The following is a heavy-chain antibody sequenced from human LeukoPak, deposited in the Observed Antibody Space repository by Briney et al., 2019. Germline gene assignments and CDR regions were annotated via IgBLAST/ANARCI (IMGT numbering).Heavy chain of an antibody. J-gene: IGHJ4*02. CDR1: GFTFSSYS. D-gene: IGHD3-3*01. CDR3: ARGPETAGWSGYPQYFDY. Sequence: GGSLRLSCAASGFTFSSYSMNWVRQAPGKGLEWVSSISSSSSYIYYADSVKGRFTISRDNAKNSLYLQMNSLRAEDTAVYYCARGPETAGWSGYPQYFDYWGQGTLVTVSS. V-gene: IGHV3-21*01. CDR2: ISSSSSYI.